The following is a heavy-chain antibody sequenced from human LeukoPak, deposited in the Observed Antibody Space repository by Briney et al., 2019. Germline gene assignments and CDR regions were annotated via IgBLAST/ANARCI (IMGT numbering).Heavy chain of an antibody. V-gene: IGHV3-21*06. J-gene: IGHJ3*02. CDR1: GFTFSTYS. D-gene: IGHD3-10*01. CDR3: ARGRSITILRGVAISDGFDI. CDR2: IATSSDYI. Sequence: GGSLRLSCAASGFTFSTYSKNWVRQAPGKGLEWVSSIATSSDYIYYAGSLKGRFTISRDNAKNSLYLHMNSLRPDDTAVYYCARGRSITILRGVAISDGFDIWGQGTKVTVS.